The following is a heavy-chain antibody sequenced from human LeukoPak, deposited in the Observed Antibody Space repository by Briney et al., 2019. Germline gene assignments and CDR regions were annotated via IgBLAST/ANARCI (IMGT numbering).Heavy chain of an antibody. Sequence: QSGGSLRLSCAASGFTFSSYGMHWVRQAPGKGLVWVSRINSDGSSTSYADSVKGRFTISRDNAKNSLYLQMNSLRAEDTAVYYCARVSYSSSWYCDYWGQGTLVTVSS. CDR2: INSDGSST. J-gene: IGHJ4*02. V-gene: IGHV3-74*01. CDR3: ARVSYSSSWYCDY. CDR1: GFTFSSYG. D-gene: IGHD6-13*01.